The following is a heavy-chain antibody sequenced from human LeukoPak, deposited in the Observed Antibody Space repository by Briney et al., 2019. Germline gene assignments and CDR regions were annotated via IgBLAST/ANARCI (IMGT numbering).Heavy chain of an antibody. V-gene: IGHV3-15*01. J-gene: IGHJ4*02. Sequence: GGSLSLSCAASGFTFINAWMSWVRQAPGKGLEWVGRIKSKTDRGTTDYAAPVKGRFTISRDELKNTLFLQMNSLKTEDTAVYYCSTLPGDDYWGQGTLVTVSS. D-gene: IGHD7-27*01. CDR2: IKSKTDRGTT. CDR1: GFTFINAW. CDR3: STLPGDDY.